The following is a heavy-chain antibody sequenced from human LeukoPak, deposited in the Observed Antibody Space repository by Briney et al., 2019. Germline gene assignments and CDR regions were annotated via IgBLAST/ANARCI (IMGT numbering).Heavy chain of an antibody. D-gene: IGHD2-15*01. CDR1: GFTFSSYS. CDR2: ISSSSSYI. V-gene: IGHV3-21*01. Sequence: GGSLRLSRAASGFTFSSYSMNWVRQAPGKGLEWVSSISSSSSYIYYADSVKGRFTISRDNAKNSLYLQMNSLRAEDTAVYYCARGRCSGGSCYPKYYFDYWGQGTLVTVSS. CDR3: ARGRCSGGSCYPKYYFDY. J-gene: IGHJ4*02.